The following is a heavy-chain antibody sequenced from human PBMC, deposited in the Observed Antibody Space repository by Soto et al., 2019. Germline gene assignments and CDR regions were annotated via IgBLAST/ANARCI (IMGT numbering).Heavy chain of an antibody. CDR2: IFANDET. CDR1: GFSLSDIRLG. V-gene: IGHV2-26*03. D-gene: IGHD1-26*01. CDR3: ARMRASGPCFDVFDH. Sequence: SGPTLVNPAETLTLTCNISGFSLSDIRLGVSWIRQPPGKALERLVHIFANDETTYSTSLKTRLTISKDDSKRQVVLTMTNSDPEDTGTYYGARMRASGPCFDVFDHWGQGALVTVSS. J-gene: IGHJ4*02.